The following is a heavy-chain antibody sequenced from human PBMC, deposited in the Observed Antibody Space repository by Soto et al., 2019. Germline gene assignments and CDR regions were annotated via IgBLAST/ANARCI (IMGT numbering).Heavy chain of an antibody. Sequence: GGSLRLSCAASGFPFNTYWMHWVRQAPGKGLVWVPGINSDGSSTNYADSVKGRFTISRDNAKNTLYLQMNSLRAEDTAVYYCARTYYYDKWGQGTPVTVS. CDR1: GFPFNTYW. CDR3: ARTYYYDK. J-gene: IGHJ4*02. CDR2: INSDGSST. V-gene: IGHV3-74*01. D-gene: IGHD3-22*01.